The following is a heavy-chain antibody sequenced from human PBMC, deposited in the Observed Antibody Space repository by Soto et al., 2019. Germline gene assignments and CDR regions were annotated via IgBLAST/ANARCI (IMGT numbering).Heavy chain of an antibody. D-gene: IGHD6-19*01. J-gene: IGHJ4*02. CDR3: ARHIAVPRTRGFAC. V-gene: IGHV4-4*02. CDR1: GGSITTNW. CDR2: IYHSGTT. Sequence: QVHLQESGPGLVKPSGTLSLTCAVSGGSITTNWWSWVRQPPGKGLEWIGEIYHSGTTNYNPSLRGRVTISVDKSNNQFSLSLNSVTAADSAIYYCARHIAVPRTRGFACWGQGNLVTVSS.